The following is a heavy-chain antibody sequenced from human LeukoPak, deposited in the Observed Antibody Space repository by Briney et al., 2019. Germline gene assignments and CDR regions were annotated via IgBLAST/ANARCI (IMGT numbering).Heavy chain of an antibody. Sequence: SQTLSLTCTVSGGSISSGGYYWSWIRQHPGKGLEWIGYIYYSGSTYYNPSLKSRVTISVDTSKNQFSLKLSSVTAADTAVYYCAKQRPDRRGDCYNSSYYYYGMYVWGQGTTVTVSS. D-gene: IGHD5-24*01. CDR3: AKQRPDRRGDCYNSSYYYYGMYV. CDR2: IYYSGST. V-gene: IGHV4-31*03. J-gene: IGHJ6*02. CDR1: GGSISSGGYY.